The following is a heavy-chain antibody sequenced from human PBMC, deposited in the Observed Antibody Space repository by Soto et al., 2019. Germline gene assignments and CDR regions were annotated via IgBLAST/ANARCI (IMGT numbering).Heavy chain of an antibody. J-gene: IGHJ6*02. CDR3: ARHRSSWYGGYYYYYYGMDV. CDR2: IYYSGST. V-gene: IGHV4-39*01. Sequence: QLQLQESVPGLVKPSETLSLTCTVSGGSISSSSYYWGWIRQPPGKGLEWIGSIYYSGSTYYNPSLKSRVTISVDTSKNQFSLKLSSVTAADTAVYYCARHRSSWYGGYYYYYYGMDVWGQGTTVTVSS. CDR1: GGSISSSSYY. D-gene: IGHD6-13*01.